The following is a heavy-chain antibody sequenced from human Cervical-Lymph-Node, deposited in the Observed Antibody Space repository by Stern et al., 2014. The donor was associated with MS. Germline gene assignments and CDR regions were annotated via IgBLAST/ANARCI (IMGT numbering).Heavy chain of an antibody. J-gene: IGHJ4*02. CDR2: IDPSDSYT. V-gene: IGHV5-10-1*03. Sequence: EVQLVQSGAEVKKPGESLRISCKGSGYSFTSYWISWVRQMPGKGLEWMGRIDPSDSYTNYSPSFQGHVTISADKSISTAYLQWSSLKASDTAMYYCARQDYYDSSGPTSTLDYWGQGTLVTVSS. CDR1: GYSFTSYW. D-gene: IGHD3-22*01. CDR3: ARQDYYDSSGPTSTLDY.